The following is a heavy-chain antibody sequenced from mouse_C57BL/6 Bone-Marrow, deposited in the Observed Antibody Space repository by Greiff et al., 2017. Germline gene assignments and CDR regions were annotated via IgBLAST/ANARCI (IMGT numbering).Heavy chain of an antibody. CDR2: ISSGGSYT. J-gene: IGHJ2*01. Sequence: EVKLMESGGDLVKPGGSLHLSCAASGFTFSSYGLSWVRQTPDKRLAWVATISSGGSYTYSPDSVKGRFTISRDNAKNTLYLQMSSLKSEDTAMYYCARQGYYGCYWGQGTTLTVSS. D-gene: IGHD1-1*01. CDR1: GFTFSSYG. CDR3: ARQGYYGCY. V-gene: IGHV5-6*01.